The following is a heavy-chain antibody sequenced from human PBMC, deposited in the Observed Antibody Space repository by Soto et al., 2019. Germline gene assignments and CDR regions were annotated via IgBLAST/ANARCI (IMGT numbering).Heavy chain of an antibody. Sequence: SETLSLTCTVSGGSISSGGYYWSWIRQHPGKGLEWIGYIYNSANTNYNPSLKSRVTISVDASKNQFSLKLSSVTVADTAVYFCAQSTGWPGFDFWGQGTLVTVSS. J-gene: IGHJ4*02. CDR1: GGSISSGGYY. V-gene: IGHV4-61*08. CDR3: AQSTGWPGFDF. D-gene: IGHD6-19*01. CDR2: IYNSANT.